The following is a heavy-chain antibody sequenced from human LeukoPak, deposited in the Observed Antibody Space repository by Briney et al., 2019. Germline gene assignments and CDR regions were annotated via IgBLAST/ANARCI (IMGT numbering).Heavy chain of an antibody. CDR3: AKDSVVGATTGGVYGMDV. Sequence: GGSLRLSCAASGFTFSSYAMSWVRQAPGKGLEWVSTIIGSGGDTYYADSVKGRFTVSRDKSHNTLYLQMNSLRADDTALYYCAKDSVVGATTGGVYGMDVWGQGTTVTVSS. V-gene: IGHV3-23*01. CDR2: IIGSGGDT. CDR1: GFTFSSYA. D-gene: IGHD1-26*01. J-gene: IGHJ6*02.